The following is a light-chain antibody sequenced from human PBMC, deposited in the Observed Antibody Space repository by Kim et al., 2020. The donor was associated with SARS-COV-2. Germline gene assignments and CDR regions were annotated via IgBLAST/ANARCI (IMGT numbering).Light chain of an antibody. J-gene: IGKJ4*01. CDR1: QSITSG. Sequence: TLSASVGDTVTITCRASQSITSGLAWYQQKPGKAPKLLIYAVSNLDSGVPSRVSGSGSGTQFTLTISSLQPDDFATYYCQQHNGYFGGGTKVDIK. CDR2: AVS. V-gene: IGKV1-5*01. CDR3: QQHNGY.